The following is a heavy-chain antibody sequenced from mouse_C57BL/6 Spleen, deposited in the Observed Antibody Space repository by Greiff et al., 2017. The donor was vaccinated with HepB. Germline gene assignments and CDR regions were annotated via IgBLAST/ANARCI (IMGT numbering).Heavy chain of an antibody. J-gene: IGHJ3*01. D-gene: IGHD1-1*01. V-gene: IGHV3-6*01. CDR3: ATFYYGSSYEGFAY. Sequence: DVQLVESGPGLVKPSQSLSLTCSVTGYSITSGYYWNWIRQFPGNKLEWMGYISYDGSNNYNPSLKNRISITRDTSKNQFFLKLNSVTTEDTATYYCATFYYGSSYEGFAYWGQGTLVTVSA. CDR2: ISYDGSN. CDR1: GYSITSGYY.